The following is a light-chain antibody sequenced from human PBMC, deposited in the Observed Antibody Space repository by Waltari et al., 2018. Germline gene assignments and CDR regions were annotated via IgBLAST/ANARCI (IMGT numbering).Light chain of an antibody. CDR2: DVS. J-gene: IGLJ2*01. CDR3: ISYTTSDTMI. Sequence: QSALTQPASVSGSPGLSITISCTGTSSDVGAYNYVSWYQQHPGKVPKLIIYDVSHRPSGVSFRFSGSKSDNTASLTISGLQAEDEADYYCISYTTSDTMIFGGGTKLTVL. CDR1: SSDVGAYNY. V-gene: IGLV2-14*03.